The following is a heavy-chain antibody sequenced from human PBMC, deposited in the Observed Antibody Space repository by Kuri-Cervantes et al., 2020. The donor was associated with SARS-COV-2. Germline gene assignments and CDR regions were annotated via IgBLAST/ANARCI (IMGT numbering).Heavy chain of an antibody. CDR1: GFTFSSYA. CDR3: AKVLYYDFWSGPDGSNYFDY. V-gene: IGHV3-23*01. CDR2: ISGSGGST. J-gene: IGHJ4*02. D-gene: IGHD3-3*01. Sequence: GESLKISCAASGFTFSSYAMSWVRQAPGKGLEWVSAISGSGGSTYYADSVKGRFTISRDNSKNTLYLQMNSLRAEDTAVYYCAKVLYYDFWSGPDGSNYFDYWGQGTLVTVSS.